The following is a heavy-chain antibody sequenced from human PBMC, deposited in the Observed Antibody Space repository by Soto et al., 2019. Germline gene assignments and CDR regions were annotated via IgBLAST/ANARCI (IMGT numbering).Heavy chain of an antibody. D-gene: IGHD6-6*01. J-gene: IGHJ6*02. CDR2: IYSGGST. CDR1: GFTVSSNY. Sequence: PGGSLRLSCAASGFTVSSNYMSWVRQAPGKGLERVSVIYSGGSTYYADSVKGRFTISRDNSKNTLYLQMNSLRAEDTAVYYCARDKAPYSSSSRYYYYGMDVWGQGTTVTVSS. CDR3: ARDKAPYSSSSRYYYYGMDV. V-gene: IGHV3-53*01.